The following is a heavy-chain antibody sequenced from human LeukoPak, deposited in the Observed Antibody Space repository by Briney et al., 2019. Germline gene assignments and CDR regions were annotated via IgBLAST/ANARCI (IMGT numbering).Heavy chain of an antibody. J-gene: IGHJ5*02. CDR2: IYYSGST. V-gene: IGHV4-31*03. Sequence: SETLSLTGTVSGGSISSGGYYWSWVRQHPGKGLEWIGYIYYSGSTYYNPSLKSRVTISVDTSKNQFSLKLSSVTAADTAVYYCARGHWFDPWGQGTLVTVSS. CDR3: ARGHWFDP. CDR1: GGSISSGGYY.